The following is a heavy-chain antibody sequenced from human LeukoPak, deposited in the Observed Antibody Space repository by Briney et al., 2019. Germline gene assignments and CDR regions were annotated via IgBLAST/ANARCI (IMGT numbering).Heavy chain of an antibody. J-gene: IGHJ3*02. CDR1: GGSINSSNW. V-gene: IGHV4-4*02. Sequence: PSGTLSLTCAVSGGSINSSNWWSWVRPPPGKGLEWIGEIYHSGSTNYNPSLKSRVTISIDKSKNQFSLKLRSVTAADTAVYYCARTYSASWYDAFDIWGQGTMVTVSS. CDR2: IYHSGST. D-gene: IGHD6-13*01. CDR3: ARTYSASWYDAFDI.